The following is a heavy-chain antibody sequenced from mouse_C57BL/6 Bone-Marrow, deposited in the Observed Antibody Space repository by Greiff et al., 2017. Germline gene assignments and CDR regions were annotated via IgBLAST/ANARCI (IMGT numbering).Heavy chain of an antibody. J-gene: IGHJ2*01. D-gene: IGHD1-1*01. CDR1: GYTFTSYG. Sequence: QVQLQQSGAELARPGASVKLSCKASGYTFTSYGISWVKQRTGQGLEWIGEIYPRSGNTYYNEKFKGKATLTADKSSSTAYMELRSLTSEDSAVYFCAKIPLYYYGSSFDYGGQGTTLTVSS. CDR2: IYPRSGNT. CDR3: AKIPLYYYGSSFDY. V-gene: IGHV1-81*01.